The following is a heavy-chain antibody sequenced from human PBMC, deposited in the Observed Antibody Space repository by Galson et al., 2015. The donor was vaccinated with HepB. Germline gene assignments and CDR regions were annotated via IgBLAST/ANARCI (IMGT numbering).Heavy chain of an antibody. CDR1: GFTFSNAW. J-gene: IGHJ4*02. V-gene: IGHV3-15*01. Sequence: SLRLSCAASGFTFSNAWMSWVRQAPGKGLEWVGRIKSKTDGGTTDYAAPVKGRFTISRDDSKNTLYLQMNSLKTEDTAVYYCTTDEFGYYYDSSGYSLGFDYWGQGTLVTVSS. CDR3: TTDEFGYYYDSSGYSLGFDY. D-gene: IGHD3-22*01. CDR2: IKSKTDGGTT.